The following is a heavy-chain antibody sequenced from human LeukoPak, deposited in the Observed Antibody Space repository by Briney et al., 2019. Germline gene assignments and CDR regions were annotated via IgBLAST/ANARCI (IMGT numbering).Heavy chain of an antibody. CDR2: IIPIFGTA. D-gene: IGHD4-17*01. J-gene: IGHJ4*02. CDR3: ARMRDDYGLN. Sequence: SVKVSCKAFGGTFSSYAISWVRQAPGQGLEWMGRIIPIFGTANYAQKFQGRVSITTDESTSTAYMELSSLRSEDTAVYYCARMRDDYGLNWGQGTLVTVSS. V-gene: IGHV1-69*05. CDR1: GGTFSSYA.